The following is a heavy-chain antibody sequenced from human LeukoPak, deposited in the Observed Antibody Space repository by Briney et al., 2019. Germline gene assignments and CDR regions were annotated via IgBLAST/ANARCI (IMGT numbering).Heavy chain of an antibody. CDR2: IYTSGST. V-gene: IGHV4-4*07. CDR3: AREGSSSWYVDAFDI. J-gene: IGHJ3*02. CDR1: GGSISSYY. D-gene: IGHD6-13*01. Sequence: SEALSLTCTVSGGSISSYYWSWIRQPAGKGLEWIGRIYTSGSTNYNPSLKSRVTMSVDTSKNQFSLKLSSVTAADTAVYYCAREGSSSWYVDAFDIWGQGTMVTVSS.